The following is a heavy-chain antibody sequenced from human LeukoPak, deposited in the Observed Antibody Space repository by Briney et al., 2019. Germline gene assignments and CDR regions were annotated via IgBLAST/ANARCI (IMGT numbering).Heavy chain of an antibody. Sequence: ASVKVSCKASGGTFSSYAISWVRQAPGQGLEWMGRIIPILGIANYAQKFQGRVTITADKSTSTAYMELSSLRSEDTAVYYCARILITVVRGVPTGFDPWGQGTLVTVSS. D-gene: IGHD3-10*01. CDR2: IIPILGIA. J-gene: IGHJ5*02. CDR3: ARILITVVRGVPTGFDP. CDR1: GGTFSSYA. V-gene: IGHV1-69*04.